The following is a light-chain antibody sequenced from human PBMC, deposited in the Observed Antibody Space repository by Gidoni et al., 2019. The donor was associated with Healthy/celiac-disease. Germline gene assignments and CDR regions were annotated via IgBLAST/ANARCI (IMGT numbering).Light chain of an antibody. V-gene: IGKV3-15*01. Sequence: EIVMTQSPATLSVSPGERATLPCRASQSVSSNLARYQQKPGQAPRLLIYGASTRATGIPARFSGSGSGTEFTLTISSLQSEDFAVDYCQQYNNWPSYTFGQGTKLEIK. J-gene: IGKJ2*01. CDR3: QQYNNWPSYT. CDR1: QSVSSN. CDR2: GAS.